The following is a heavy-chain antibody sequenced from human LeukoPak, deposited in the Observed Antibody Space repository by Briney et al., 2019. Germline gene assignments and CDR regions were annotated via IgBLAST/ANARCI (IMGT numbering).Heavy chain of an antibody. CDR3: ARLPTVTTSNYYGMDV. Sequence: GESLKISCKGSGYSFTSYWIGWVRQMPGKGLEWMGIIYPGDSDTRCSPSFQGQVTISADKSISTAYLQWSSLKASDTAMYYCARLPTVTTSNYYGMDVWGQGTTVTVSS. D-gene: IGHD4-17*01. V-gene: IGHV5-51*01. CDR1: GYSFTSYW. J-gene: IGHJ6*02. CDR2: IYPGDSDT.